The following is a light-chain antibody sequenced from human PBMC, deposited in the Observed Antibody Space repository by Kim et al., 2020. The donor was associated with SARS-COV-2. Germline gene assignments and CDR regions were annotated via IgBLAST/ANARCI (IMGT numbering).Light chain of an antibody. Sequence: DIQLTQSPSFLSASVRDRVTITCRASQGISSYLAWYQQKPGKAPKHLFYAASTLQSGVPSRFSGSGSGTEFTLTISSLQPEDFATYYCQQLNSYPITFGQGTRLEIK. CDR1: QGISSY. CDR2: AAS. J-gene: IGKJ5*01. V-gene: IGKV1-9*01. CDR3: QQLNSYPIT.